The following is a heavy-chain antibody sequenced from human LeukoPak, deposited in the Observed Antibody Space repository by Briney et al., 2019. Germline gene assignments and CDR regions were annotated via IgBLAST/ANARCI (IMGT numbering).Heavy chain of an antibody. J-gene: IGHJ4*02. V-gene: IGHV3-21*01. Sequence: RGSLRLSCAASGFTFSSYNMSWVRQAPGKGLEWVSSISSSSSYIYYADSVKGRFTISRDNAKNSLYLQMNSLRAEDTAVYYCARDLGGYCSGGSCSNFDYWGQGTLVTVSS. CDR2: ISSSSSYI. CDR1: GFTFSSYN. D-gene: IGHD2-15*01. CDR3: ARDLGGYCSGGSCSNFDY.